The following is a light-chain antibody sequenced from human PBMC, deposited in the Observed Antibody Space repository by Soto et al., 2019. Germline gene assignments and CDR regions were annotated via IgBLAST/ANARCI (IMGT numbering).Light chain of an antibody. V-gene: IGKV1-27*01. J-gene: IGKJ1*01. CDR2: AAS. CDR1: QGISNY. CDR3: QKYNSAPRT. Sequence: DIQMTQSPSSLSASVGDRVTITCRASQGISNYLAWYQQKPGKVPKLLIYAASTLQSGVRSRFSGSGSGTDFTLTIRSLQPEDVATYYCQKYNSAPRTFGQGTKVEIK.